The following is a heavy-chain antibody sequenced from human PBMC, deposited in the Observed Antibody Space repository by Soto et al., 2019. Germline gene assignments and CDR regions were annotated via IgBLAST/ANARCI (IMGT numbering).Heavy chain of an antibody. Sequence: QVQLVQSGAEVKKPGSSVKVSCKASGGTFSIYTISWVRQAPGQGLEWMGRIIPILGIANYAQKFQGRVTITADKSTSTAYMELSSLRSEDTAVYYCELSYGSSTSCYIEYWGQGTLVTVSS. CDR2: IIPILGIA. CDR1: GGTFSIYT. CDR3: ELSYGSSTSCYIEY. J-gene: IGHJ4*02. V-gene: IGHV1-69*02. D-gene: IGHD2-2*02.